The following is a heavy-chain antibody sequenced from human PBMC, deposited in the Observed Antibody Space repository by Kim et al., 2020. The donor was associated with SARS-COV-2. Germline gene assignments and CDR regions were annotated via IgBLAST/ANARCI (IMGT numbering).Heavy chain of an antibody. D-gene: IGHD3-16*01. Sequence: SETLSLTCTVSGGSISGDYWSWIRQPPGKGLEWIGDIYYKGSTNYNPALKSRVTISVDTSKNQFSLKLSSVTAADTAVYYCAGDTGGGDWYFDLWGRGTLVTVSS. V-gene: IGHV4-59*01. J-gene: IGHJ2*01. CDR1: GGSISGDY. CDR2: IYYKGST. CDR3: AGDTGGGDWYFDL.